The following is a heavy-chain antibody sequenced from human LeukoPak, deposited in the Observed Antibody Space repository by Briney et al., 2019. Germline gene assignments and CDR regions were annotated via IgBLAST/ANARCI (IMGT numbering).Heavy chain of an antibody. D-gene: IGHD1-26*01. CDR1: GFTFSSYA. Sequence: PGGSLRLSCAASGFTFSSYAMHWVRQAPGKGLEWVAVISYDGSNKYYADSVKGRFTISRDNSKNTLYLQMSSLRAEDTAVYYCVTGMVGATGEDYWGQGTLITVSS. CDR3: VTGMVGATGEDY. J-gene: IGHJ4*02. V-gene: IGHV3-30*14. CDR2: ISYDGSNK.